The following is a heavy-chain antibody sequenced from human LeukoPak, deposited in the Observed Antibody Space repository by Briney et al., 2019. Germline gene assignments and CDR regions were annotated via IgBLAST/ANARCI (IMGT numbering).Heavy chain of an antibody. J-gene: IGHJ4*02. CDR1: GGSISGYY. V-gene: IGHV4-4*07. Sequence: PSETLSLTCTVSGGSISGYYWSWIRQPAGKGLKWIGRIYSSGSINYNPSLKSRVTMSVDMSKSQFSLKLSSVTAADTAVYYCARDGNSDFDYWGQGTLVTVSS. CDR2: IYSSGSI. D-gene: IGHD4-23*01. CDR3: ARDGNSDFDY.